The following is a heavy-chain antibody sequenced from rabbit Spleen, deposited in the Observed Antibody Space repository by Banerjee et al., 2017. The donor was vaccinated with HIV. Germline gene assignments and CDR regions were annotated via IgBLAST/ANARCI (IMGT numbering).Heavy chain of an antibody. Sequence: QEQLEESGGDLVKPGASLTLTCTASGFSFSNNYVVCWVRQAPGKGLEWIGCIDGGSGGFTYYASWAKGRFSCSKTSSTTVTLQMTSLTAADTATYFCARDTASSFSSYGMDLWGQGTLVTVS. D-gene: IGHD4-2*01. CDR3: ARDTASSFSSYGMDL. CDR1: GFSFSNNYV. J-gene: IGHJ6*01. V-gene: IGHV1S45*01. CDR2: IDGGSGGFT.